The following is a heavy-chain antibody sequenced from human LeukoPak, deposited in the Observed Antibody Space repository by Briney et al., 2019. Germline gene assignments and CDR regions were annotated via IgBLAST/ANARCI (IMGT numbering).Heavy chain of an antibody. Sequence: SETLSLTCTVSRGSISGDYWSWIRQPPGKGLEWIGYMYYSGSTNYNPSLKSRVTMSVDTSKNQFSLQLSSVTAADTAVYYCARLDNARGAFDYWGQGTLVTVSS. CDR3: ARLDNARGAFDY. D-gene: IGHD2-2*03. V-gene: IGHV4-59*01. CDR2: MYYSGST. J-gene: IGHJ4*02. CDR1: RGSISGDY.